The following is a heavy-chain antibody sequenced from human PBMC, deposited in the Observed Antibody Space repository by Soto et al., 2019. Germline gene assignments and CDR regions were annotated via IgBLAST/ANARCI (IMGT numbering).Heavy chain of an antibody. CDR1: GFTFSSYD. V-gene: IGHV3-13*05. CDR2: IGTAGDP. D-gene: IGHD4-17*01. Sequence: EVQLVESGGGLVQPGGSLRLSCAASGFTFSSYDMHWVRQATGKGLEWVSAIGTAGDPYYPGSVKGRFTISRENAKNSLYLQMNSLRAGDTAVYYCARANDYGGSDAFDIWGQGTMVTVSS. J-gene: IGHJ3*02. CDR3: ARANDYGGSDAFDI.